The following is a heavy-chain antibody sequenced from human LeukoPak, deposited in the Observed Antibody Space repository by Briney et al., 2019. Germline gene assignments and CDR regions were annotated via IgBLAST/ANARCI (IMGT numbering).Heavy chain of an antibody. J-gene: IGHJ4*02. CDR1: GYTFTSYW. Sequence: ASVKVSCKGSGYTFTSYWIHWVRQAPGQGLEWMGLINPDGGSTAYAHRFQGRVTMTRDTSTSTVYMDLSSLRSEDTAMYYCARAPRNSSTMLDYWGQGTLVTVSS. V-gene: IGHV1-46*01. CDR3: ARAPRNSSTMLDY. CDR2: INPDGGST. D-gene: IGHD6-13*01.